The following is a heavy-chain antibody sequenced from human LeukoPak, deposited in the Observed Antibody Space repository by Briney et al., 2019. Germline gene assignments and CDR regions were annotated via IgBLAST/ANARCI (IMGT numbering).Heavy chain of an antibody. Sequence: SETLSLTCTVSGGSISSSSYYWGWIRQPPGKGLEWIGSIYYSGSTYYNPSLKSRVTISVDTSKNQFSLKLSSATAADTAVYYCARTPYYYDSSGYYPSWFDPWGQGTLVTVSS. J-gene: IGHJ5*02. CDR3: ARTPYYYDSSGYYPSWFDP. V-gene: IGHV4-39*01. CDR1: GGSISSSSYY. D-gene: IGHD3-22*01. CDR2: IYYSGST.